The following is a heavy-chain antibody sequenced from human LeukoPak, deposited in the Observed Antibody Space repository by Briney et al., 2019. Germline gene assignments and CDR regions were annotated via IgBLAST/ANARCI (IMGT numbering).Heavy chain of an antibody. J-gene: IGHJ6*03. CDR1: GYTFTSYG. CDR3: ARDCSSTRGRCYYYMDV. Sequence: ASVKVSCKASGYTFTSYGISWVRQAPGQGLEWMGWISAYNGNTNYAQKLQGRVTMTTDTSTSTAYMELRSLRSDDTAAYYCARDCSSTRGRCYYYMDVWGKGTTVTVSS. CDR2: ISAYNGNT. V-gene: IGHV1-18*01. D-gene: IGHD2-2*01.